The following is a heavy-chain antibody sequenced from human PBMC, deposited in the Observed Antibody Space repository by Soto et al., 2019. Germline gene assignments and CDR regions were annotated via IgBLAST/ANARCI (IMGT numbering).Heavy chain of an antibody. D-gene: IGHD1-1*01. V-gene: IGHV4-59*08. CDR2: IYYSGST. CDR3: ARHEAGTNGRDDAFDI. Sequence: PSETLSLTCTVSGGSISSYYWSWIRQPPGKGLEWIGYIYYSGSTNYNPSLKSRVTISVDTSKNQFSLKLSSVTAADTAVYYCARHEAGTNGRDDAFDIWGQGTMVTVSS. J-gene: IGHJ3*02. CDR1: GGSISSYY.